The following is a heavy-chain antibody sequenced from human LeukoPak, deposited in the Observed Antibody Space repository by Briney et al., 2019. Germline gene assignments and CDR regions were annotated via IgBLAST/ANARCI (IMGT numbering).Heavy chain of an antibody. CDR3: AREGKGYSSSSPDYYYYMDV. V-gene: IGHV1-18*01. CDR1: GYTFTSYG. D-gene: IGHD6-6*01. Sequence: ASVKVSCKASGYTFTSYGISWVRQAPGRGLEWMGWISAYNGNTNYAQKLQGRVTMTTDTSTSTAYMELRSLRSDDTAVYYCAREGKGYSSSSPDYYYYMDVWGKGTTVTVSS. CDR2: ISAYNGNT. J-gene: IGHJ6*03.